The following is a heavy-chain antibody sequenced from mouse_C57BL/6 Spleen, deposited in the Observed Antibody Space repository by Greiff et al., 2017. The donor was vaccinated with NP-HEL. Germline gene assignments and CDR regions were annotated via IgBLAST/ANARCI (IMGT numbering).Heavy chain of an antibody. CDR2: INPSTGGT. D-gene: IGHD1-1*01. J-gene: IGHJ4*01. CDR1: GYSFTGYY. Sequence: VQLQQSGPELVKPGASVKISCKASGYSFTGYYMNWVKQSPEKSLEWIGEINPSTGGTTYNQKFKAKATLTVDKSSSTAYMQLKSLTSEDSAVYYCARREYYGSSYAMDYWGQGTSVTVSS. V-gene: IGHV1-42*01. CDR3: ARREYYGSSYAMDY.